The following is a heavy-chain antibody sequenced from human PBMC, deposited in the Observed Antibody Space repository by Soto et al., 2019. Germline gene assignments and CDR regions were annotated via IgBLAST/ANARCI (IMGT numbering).Heavy chain of an antibody. J-gene: IGHJ6*02. V-gene: IGHV1-69*13. CDR1: GGTFSSYA. CDR3: ARDGAMYYYDSSGYYPYGMDV. D-gene: IGHD3-22*01. Sequence: GASVKVSCKASGGTFSSYAISWVRQAPGQGLEWMEGIIPIFGTANYAQKFQGRVTITADESTSTAYMELSSLRSEDTAVYYCARDGAMYYYDSSGYYPYGMDVWGQGTTVTVSS. CDR2: IIPIFGTA.